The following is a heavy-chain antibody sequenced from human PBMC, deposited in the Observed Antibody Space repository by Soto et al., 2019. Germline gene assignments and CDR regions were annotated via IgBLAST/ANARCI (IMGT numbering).Heavy chain of an antibody. CDR3: ARANYDFWSGIYYYYYYMDV. V-gene: IGHV4-39*01. D-gene: IGHD3-3*01. CDR2: IYYSGST. Sequence: PSETLSLTCTVSGGSISSSSYYWGWIRKPPGKGLEWIGSIYYSGSTYYNPSLKSRVTISVDTSKNQFSLKLSSVTAADTAVYYCARANYDFWSGIYYYYYYMDVWGKGTAVTVSS. J-gene: IGHJ6*03. CDR1: GGSISSSSYY.